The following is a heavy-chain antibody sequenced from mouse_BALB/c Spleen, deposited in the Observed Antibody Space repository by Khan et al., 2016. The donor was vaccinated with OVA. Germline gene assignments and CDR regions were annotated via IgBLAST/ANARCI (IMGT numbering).Heavy chain of an antibody. CDR3: ARLEDI. J-gene: IGHJ2*01. V-gene: IGHV2-9*02. Sequence: VQLQESEPGLVAPSQTLSTTCPIAEFSLALSGVHWVRHPPGKGLEWLGVLWAGGSTNYNSALMSRLSISKDNSKSQVFLKMNSLQTDDTAMYYCARLEDIWGQGTTLTVSS. D-gene: IGHD1-3*01. CDR2: LWAGGST. CDR1: EFSLALSG.